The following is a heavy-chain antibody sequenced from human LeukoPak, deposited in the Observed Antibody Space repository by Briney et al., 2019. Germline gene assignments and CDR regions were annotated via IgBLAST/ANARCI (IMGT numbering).Heavy chain of an antibody. CDR2: INPSGGST. D-gene: IGHD3-3*01. CDR1: GYTFTSYY. J-gene: IGHJ4*02. Sequence: ASVKVSCKASGYTFTSYYMHWVRQAPGQGLEWMGIINPSGGSTSYAQKFQGRVTMTRDMSTSTVYMELSSLRSEDTAVYYCARDSTLMYYDFWSGYSPYFDYWGQGTLVTVSS. V-gene: IGHV1-46*01. CDR3: ARDSTLMYYDFWSGYSPYFDY.